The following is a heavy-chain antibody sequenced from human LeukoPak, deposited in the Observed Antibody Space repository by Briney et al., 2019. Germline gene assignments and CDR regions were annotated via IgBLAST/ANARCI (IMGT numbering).Heavy chain of an antibody. V-gene: IGHV3-9*01. CDR3: AKAYCGGDCYKGMDV. Sequence: GGSLRLSCAASGFTFDDYAMHWVRQAPGKGLEWVSGISWNSGSIGYADSVKGRFTIPRDNAKNSLYLQMNSLRAEDTALYYCAKAYCGGDCYKGMDVWGQGTTVTVSS. D-gene: IGHD2-21*02. CDR1: GFTFDDYA. CDR2: ISWNSGSI. J-gene: IGHJ6*02.